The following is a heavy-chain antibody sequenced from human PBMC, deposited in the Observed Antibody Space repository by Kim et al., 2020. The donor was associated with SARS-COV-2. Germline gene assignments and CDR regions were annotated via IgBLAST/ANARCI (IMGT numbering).Heavy chain of an antibody. D-gene: IGHD3-10*01. CDR1: GFTVSSNY. Sequence: GGSLRLSCAASGFTVSSNYMSWVRQAPGKGLEWVSVIYSGGSTYYADSVKGRFTISRDNSKNTLYLQMNSLRAEDTAVYYCASRTLWFRELLSNPGAFDIWGQGTMVTVSS. CDR3: ASRTLWFRELLSNPGAFDI. CDR2: IYSGGST. J-gene: IGHJ3*02. V-gene: IGHV3-53*01.